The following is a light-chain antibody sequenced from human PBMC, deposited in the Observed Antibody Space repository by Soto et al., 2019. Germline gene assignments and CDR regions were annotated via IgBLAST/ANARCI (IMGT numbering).Light chain of an antibody. CDR3: LQHQSYSP. CDR2: RAS. CDR1: QSISVW. Sequence: SLGTVSASMGDRVTITFRARQSISVWLAWYQQKPGKAPKLLIYRASRLESGVPSRFSGSGSGTEFTLTICSLQPDDFPTYYCLQHQSYSPFAQGAKVDIK. J-gene: IGKJ1*01. V-gene: IGKV1-5*03.